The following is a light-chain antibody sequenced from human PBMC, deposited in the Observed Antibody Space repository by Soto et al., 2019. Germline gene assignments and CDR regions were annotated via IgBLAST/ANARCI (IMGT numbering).Light chain of an antibody. CDR3: QQANSFPIT. CDR2: AAS. Sequence: DIQMTQSPSSLSASVGDRVTITCRASQSISSYLNWCEQKPGKAPILLIYAASSLQSGVPSRFSGSGSGTDFTLPISSLQPEDCAIYFCQQANSFPITFGQGTRLE. CDR1: QSISSY. V-gene: IGKV1-39*01. J-gene: IGKJ5*01.